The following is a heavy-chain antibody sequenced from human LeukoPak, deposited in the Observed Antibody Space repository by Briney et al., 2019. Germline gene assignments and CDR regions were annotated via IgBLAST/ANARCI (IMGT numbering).Heavy chain of an antibody. V-gene: IGHV3-9*01. CDR3: AKDLGRTSDY. CDR1: GFTFDDYA. Sequence: HTGRSLRLSCAASGFTFDDYAMHWLRHAPGKGLEWVSGISWNSDSIGYADSVKGRFTISRDNAKNSLYLQMNSLRAEDAALYYCAKDLGRTSDYWGQGTLLSVSS. D-gene: IGHD3/OR15-3a*01. J-gene: IGHJ4*02. CDR2: ISWNSDSI.